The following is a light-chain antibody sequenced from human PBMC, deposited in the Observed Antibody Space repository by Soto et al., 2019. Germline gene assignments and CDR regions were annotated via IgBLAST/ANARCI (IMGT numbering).Light chain of an antibody. V-gene: IGKV1-5*03. Sequence: DIQMTQSPATLSASVGDRVTITCRAGQSISSWLAWYQQQPGKAPKLLIYKASSLESGVPSRFSGSGSGTEFTLTISSLQPDDFATYYCQQYSSYPLTFGGGTKVEIK. J-gene: IGKJ4*01. CDR1: QSISSW. CDR3: QQYSSYPLT. CDR2: KAS.